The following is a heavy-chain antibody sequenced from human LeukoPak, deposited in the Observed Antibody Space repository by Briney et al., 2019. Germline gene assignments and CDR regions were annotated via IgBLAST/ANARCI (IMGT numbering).Heavy chain of an antibody. J-gene: IGHJ4*02. CDR3: ARKGSNVLLWFGEFDY. D-gene: IGHD3-10*01. Sequence: RGGSLRLSCAASGFTFSSYEMHWVRQAPGKGLEWVAVISYDGSDKDYTDSVKGRFTISRDNSKNTLYLQMNSLRAEDTAVYYCARKGSNVLLWFGEFDYWGQGTLVTVSS. CDR2: ISYDGSDK. V-gene: IGHV3-30*14. CDR1: GFTFSSYE.